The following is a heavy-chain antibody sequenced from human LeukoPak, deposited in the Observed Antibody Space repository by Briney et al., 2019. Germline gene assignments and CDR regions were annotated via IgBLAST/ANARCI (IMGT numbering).Heavy chain of an antibody. CDR1: GGTFSSYA. Sequence: SVTVSCKASGGTFSSYAISWVRQAPGQGLEWMGGIIPIFGTANYAQKFQGRVTITADESTSTAYMELSSLRSEDTAVYYCARGMDGPTINNWFDPWGQGTLVTVSS. CDR3: ARGMDGPTINNWFDP. V-gene: IGHV1-69*13. J-gene: IGHJ5*02. CDR2: IIPIFGTA. D-gene: IGHD5-24*01.